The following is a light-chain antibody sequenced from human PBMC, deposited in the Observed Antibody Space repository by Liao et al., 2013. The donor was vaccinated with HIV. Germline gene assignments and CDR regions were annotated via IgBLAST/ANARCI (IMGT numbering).Light chain of an antibody. CDR1: TLGYKR. J-gene: IGLJ2*01. CDR2: EDG. V-gene: IGLV3-1*01. CDR3: QSWDTSTGMV. Sequence: SFELTQPPSVSVSPGQTANITCSGHTLGYKRVSWYQQKPGQSPVLVIFEDGKRPSGIPERFSGSHSGNTATLTIGGTQVMDEADYYCQSWDTSTGMVFGGGTKVTVL.